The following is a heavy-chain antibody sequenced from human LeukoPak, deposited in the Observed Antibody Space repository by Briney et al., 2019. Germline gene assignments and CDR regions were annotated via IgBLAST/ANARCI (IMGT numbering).Heavy chain of an antibody. CDR2: IYSGGAT. V-gene: IGHV3-66*02. CDR3: AKDLGIFGVVMSYFDY. Sequence: PGGSLRLSCAASGLTLSSYWMSWVRQAPGKGLEWVSIIYSGGATFYADSVKGRFTISRENSKNTLWLQMNSLRAEDTAVYYCAKDLGIFGVVMSYFDYWGQGTLVTVSS. CDR1: GLTLSSYW. D-gene: IGHD3-3*01. J-gene: IGHJ4*02.